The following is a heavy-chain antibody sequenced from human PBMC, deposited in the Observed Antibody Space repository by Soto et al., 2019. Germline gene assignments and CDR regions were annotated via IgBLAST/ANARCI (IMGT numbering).Heavy chain of an antibody. CDR2: IYYSGST. CDR1: GGSISSYY. CDR3: ARRKVDYYYYYMDV. J-gene: IGHJ6*03. D-gene: IGHD2-2*01. Sequence: SETLSLTCTVSGGSISSYYWSWIRQPPGKGLEWIGYIYYSGSTNYNPSLKSRVTISVDTSKNQFSLKLSSVTAADTAVYYCARRKVDYYYYYMDVWGKGTTVTVSS. V-gene: IGHV4-59*08.